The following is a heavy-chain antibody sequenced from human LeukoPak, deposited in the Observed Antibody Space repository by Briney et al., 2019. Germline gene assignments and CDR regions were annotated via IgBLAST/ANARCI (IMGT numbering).Heavy chain of an antibody. J-gene: IGHJ4*02. D-gene: IGHD2-21*01. CDR1: GLFFSNTW. V-gene: IGHV3-74*01. CDR3: ARPPRGIYSHFDY. CDR2: INNDGTT. Sequence: AGGSLRLSCVASGLFFSNTWMHWVRQAPGKGLVWVSRINNDGTTVYADSVKGRFTISRDNAKNMVYLQMNSLRAEDTAVYYCARPPRGIYSHFDYWGQGTLVTVSS.